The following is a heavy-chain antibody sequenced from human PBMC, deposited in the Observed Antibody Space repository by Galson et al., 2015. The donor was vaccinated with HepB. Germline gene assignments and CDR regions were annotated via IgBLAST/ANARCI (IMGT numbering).Heavy chain of an antibody. CDR2: ITPFNGNT. D-gene: IGHD3-22*01. J-gene: IGHJ3*02. V-gene: IGHV1-45*02. CDR1: GYTFTYRY. CDR3: ASRFAYDSSRTWGEAFDI. Sequence: SVKVSCKASGYTFTYRYLHWVRQAPGQALEWMGWITPFNGNTNYAQKFQDRVTITRDRSMSTAYMELSSLRSEDTAMYYCASRFAYDSSRTWGEAFDIWGQGTMVTVSS.